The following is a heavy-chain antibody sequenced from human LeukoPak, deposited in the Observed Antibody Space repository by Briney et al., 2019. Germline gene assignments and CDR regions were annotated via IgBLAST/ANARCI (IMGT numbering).Heavy chain of an antibody. CDR2: ISSSSSYI. CDR3: ARDGDVYCGGDCYPYYFDY. Sequence: EGSLRLSCAASGFTFSSYSMNWVRQAPGKGLEWVSSISSSSSYIYYADSVKGRFTISRDNAKNSLYLQMNSLRAEDTAVYYCARDGDVYCGGDCYPYYFDYWGQGTLVTVSS. D-gene: IGHD2-21*02. J-gene: IGHJ4*02. CDR1: GFTFSSYS. V-gene: IGHV3-21*01.